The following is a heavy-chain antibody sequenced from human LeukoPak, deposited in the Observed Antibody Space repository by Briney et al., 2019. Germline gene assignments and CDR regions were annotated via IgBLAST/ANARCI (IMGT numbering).Heavy chain of an antibody. V-gene: IGHV1-18*04. CDR3: AGDERQKVRGVTDY. CDR2: ISAYNGNT. CDR1: GYTFTSYG. J-gene: IGHJ4*02. D-gene: IGHD3-10*01. Sequence: ASVKVSCKASGYTFTSYGISWVRQAHGQGLEWMGWISAYNGNTNYAQKLQGRVTMTTDTSTSTAYMELRSLRSDDTAVYYCAGDERQKVRGVTDYWGQGTLVTVSS.